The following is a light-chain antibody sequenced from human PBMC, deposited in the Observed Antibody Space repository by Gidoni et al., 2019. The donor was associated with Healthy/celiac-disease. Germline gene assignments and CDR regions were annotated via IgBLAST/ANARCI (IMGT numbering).Light chain of an antibody. CDR1: QSVLYSSNNKNY. CDR2: WAS. J-gene: IGKJ3*01. Sequence: DIVMTQSPDSLAVSLGERATINCKSSQSVLYSSNNKNYLAWYQQKPGQPPKLLIYWASTRESGVPDRFSGSGSGTECTLTISSLQAEDVAVYYCQQYYSTPGFGPXTKVDIK. CDR3: QQYYSTPG. V-gene: IGKV4-1*01.